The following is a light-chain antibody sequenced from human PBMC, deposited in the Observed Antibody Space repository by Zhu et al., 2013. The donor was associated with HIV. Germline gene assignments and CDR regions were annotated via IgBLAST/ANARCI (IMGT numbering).Light chain of an antibody. CDR3: GTWDSGLSAGV. CDR1: SSNIGNNY. J-gene: IGLJ3*02. V-gene: IGLV1-51*01. CDR2: DNN. Sequence: QSVLTQPPSVSAAPGQKVTISCSGSSSNIGNNYVSWYQQFPATAPKLLIYDNNNRPSGIPARFSGSKSGTSATLGITGLQTGDEADYYCGTWDSGLSAGVFGGGTKLTVL.